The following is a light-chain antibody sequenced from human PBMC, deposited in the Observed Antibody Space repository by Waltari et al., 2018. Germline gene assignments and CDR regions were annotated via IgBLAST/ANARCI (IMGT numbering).Light chain of an antibody. CDR1: NSDIGAYNY. CDR3: SSYAGSNGMV. Sequence: QSALTQPPSASGSPGQSVTISCTGTNSDIGAYNYVSWYQQYPGKAPRGVIYEVGQRPPGVPGRFSGSKSGSTASLTVSGLQAEDEAEYHCSSYAGSNGMVFGGGTKVTVL. V-gene: IGLV2-8*01. CDR2: EVG. J-gene: IGLJ3*02.